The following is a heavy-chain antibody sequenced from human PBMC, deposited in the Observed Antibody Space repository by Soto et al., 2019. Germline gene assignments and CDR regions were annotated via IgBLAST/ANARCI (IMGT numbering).Heavy chain of an antibody. V-gene: IGHV3-11*06. Sequence: GGSLRLSCEASGFTFSDYHMSWIRQAPGKGLEWVSYIVNKDTYTNYADSVKGRFTISRDNARNSLYLEMNSLRAEDTAIYYCARLRASSWYMGGYLDYWGLGTLVTVSS. CDR3: ARLRASSWYMGGYLDY. J-gene: IGHJ4*02. D-gene: IGHD6-13*01. CDR1: GFTFSDYH. CDR2: IVNKDTYT.